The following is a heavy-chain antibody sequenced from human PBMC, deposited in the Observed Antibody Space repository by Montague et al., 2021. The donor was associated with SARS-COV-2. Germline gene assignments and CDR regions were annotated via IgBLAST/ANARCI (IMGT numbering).Heavy chain of an antibody. Sequence: SETLSLTCTVSGGSISGFYWSWIRQPPGKGLGWIGYIYYSGSTKYNPSLESRVAVSVDRSKNQVSLKLSSVTPADTAVYYCARLLRSCSNGVCRTYYYYAMDVWGQGTTVTVSS. J-gene: IGHJ6*02. V-gene: IGHV4-59*01. D-gene: IGHD2-8*01. CDR3: ARLLRSCSNGVCRTYYYYAMDV. CDR2: IYYSGST. CDR1: GGSISGFY.